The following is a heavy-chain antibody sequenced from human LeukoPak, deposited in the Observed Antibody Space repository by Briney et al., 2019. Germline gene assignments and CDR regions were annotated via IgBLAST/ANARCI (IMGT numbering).Heavy chain of an antibody. CDR3: ARSEYYYDSSGHFDY. Sequence: SETLSLTCAVYGGSFSGYYWSWIRQPPGKGLEWIGEINHSGSTNYNPSLKSRVTISVDTSKNQFSLKLSSVTAADTAVYYCARSEYYYDSSGHFDYWGQGTLVTVSS. CDR2: INHSGST. V-gene: IGHV4-34*01. D-gene: IGHD3-22*01. CDR1: GGSFSGYY. J-gene: IGHJ4*02.